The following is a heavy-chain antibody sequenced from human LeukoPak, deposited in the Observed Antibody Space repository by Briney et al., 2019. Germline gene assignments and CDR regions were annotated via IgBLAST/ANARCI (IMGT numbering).Heavy chain of an antibody. CDR2: ISGSGGST. CDR1: GFTFSSYA. J-gene: IGHJ4*02. Sequence: GGSLRLSCAASGFTFSSYAMSWVRQAPGKGLEWVSAISGSGGSTYYADSVKGRFTISRDNSKNSLYLQMNSLRAEDTAVYYCARSWGYGSGSYGLSNWGQGTLVTVSS. D-gene: IGHD3-10*01. V-gene: IGHV3-23*01. CDR3: ARSWGYGSGSYGLSN.